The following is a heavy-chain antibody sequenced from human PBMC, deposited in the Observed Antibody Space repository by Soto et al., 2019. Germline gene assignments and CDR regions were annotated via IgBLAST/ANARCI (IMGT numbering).Heavy chain of an antibody. Sequence: QVQLVQSGAEVKKPGASVKVSCKASGYTFTSYYMHWVRQAPGQGLEWMGMINPSGGSTSYAQKCQGRVTMTRDTYTSTVYMELSSLRSEDTAVYYCTRDHEWFTKNDYWGQGTLVTVSS. CDR3: TRDHEWFTKNDY. CDR2: INPSGGST. V-gene: IGHV1-46*03. J-gene: IGHJ4*02. CDR1: GYTFTSYY. D-gene: IGHD3-3*01.